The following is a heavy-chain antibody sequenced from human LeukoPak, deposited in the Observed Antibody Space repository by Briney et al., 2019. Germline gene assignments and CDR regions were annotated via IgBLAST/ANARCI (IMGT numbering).Heavy chain of an antibody. CDR1: GYTFTSYG. CDR2: ISAYNGNT. V-gene: IGHV1-18*01. CDR3: ARDRYSYGSIYYYYYMDV. J-gene: IGHJ6*03. Sequence: ASVKVSCKASGYTFTSYGISWVRQAPGQGLEWMGWISAYNGNTNYAQKLQGRVTMTTDTSTSTAYMELRSLRSDDTAVYYCARDRYSYGSIYYYYYMDVWGKGTTVTVSS. D-gene: IGHD5-18*01.